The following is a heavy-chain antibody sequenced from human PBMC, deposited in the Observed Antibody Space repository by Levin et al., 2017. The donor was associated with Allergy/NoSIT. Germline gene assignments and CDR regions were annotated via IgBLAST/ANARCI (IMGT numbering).Heavy chain of an antibody. Sequence: SCAASGFTFSSYGMHWVRQAPGKGLEWVAVIWYDGSNKYYADSVKGRFTISRDNSKNTLYLQMNSLRAEDTAVYYCARDGAAHSSGYIGIGDYWGQGTLVTVSS. D-gene: IGHD3-22*01. CDR2: IWYDGSNK. CDR3: ARDGAAHSSGYIGIGDY. V-gene: IGHV3-33*01. CDR1: GFTFSSYG. J-gene: IGHJ4*02.